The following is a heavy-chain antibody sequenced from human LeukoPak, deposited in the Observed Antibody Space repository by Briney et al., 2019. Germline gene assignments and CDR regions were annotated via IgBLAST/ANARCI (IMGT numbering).Heavy chain of an antibody. CDR2: INHSGST. CDR3: ARFGRPLRYFDWHGYYKERFDP. Sequence: SETLSLTCAVYGGSFSGYYWSWICQPPGKGLEWIGEINHSGSTNYNPSLKSRVTISVDTSKNQFSLKLSSVTAADTAVYYCARFGRPLRYFDWHGYYKERFDPWGQGTLVTVSS. D-gene: IGHD3-9*01. CDR1: GGSFSGYY. V-gene: IGHV4-34*01. J-gene: IGHJ5*02.